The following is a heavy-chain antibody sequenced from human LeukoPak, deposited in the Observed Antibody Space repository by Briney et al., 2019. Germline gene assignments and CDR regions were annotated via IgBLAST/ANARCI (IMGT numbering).Heavy chain of an antibody. J-gene: IGHJ2*01. CDR3: VTGHYDSRMYFDL. V-gene: IGHV3-74*01. CDR1: GLTFNTYW. D-gene: IGHD3-22*01. Sequence: GGSPRLSCGASGLTFNTYWIHWVRQAPGKGLVWVSQIKFDGSLASYADSVKGRFTISRDNTKNTLYLQMNSLGTEDTAVYYCVTGHYDSRMYFDLWGRGTLVIVSS. CDR2: IKFDGSLA.